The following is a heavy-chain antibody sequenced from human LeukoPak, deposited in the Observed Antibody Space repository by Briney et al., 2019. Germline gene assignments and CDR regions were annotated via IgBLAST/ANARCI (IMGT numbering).Heavy chain of an antibody. J-gene: IGHJ4*02. CDR1: GFTFDDYA. V-gene: IGHV3-43*02. CDR2: ISGDGGST. CDR3: ARDSAVPAAQLDH. Sequence: GGSLRLSCAASGFTFDDYAMHWVRQAPGKGLEWVSLISGDGGSTYYADSVKGRFTISRDNSKNSLYLQMNSLRDEDTAVYYCARDSAVPAAQLDHWGQGTLVTVSS. D-gene: IGHD2-2*01.